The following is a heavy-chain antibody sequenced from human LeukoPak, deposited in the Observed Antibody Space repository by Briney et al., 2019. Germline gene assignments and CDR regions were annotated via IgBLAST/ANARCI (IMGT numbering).Heavy chain of an antibody. J-gene: IGHJ4*02. D-gene: IGHD3-10*01. Sequence: WVRQPPGKGLEWIGYIYYSGSTNYNPSLKSRVTISVDTSKNQFSLKLSSVNTEDTAVYYCVRLGSGSNYWGQGTLVAVSS. CDR2: IYYSGST. CDR3: VRLGSGSNY. V-gene: IGHV4-59*12.